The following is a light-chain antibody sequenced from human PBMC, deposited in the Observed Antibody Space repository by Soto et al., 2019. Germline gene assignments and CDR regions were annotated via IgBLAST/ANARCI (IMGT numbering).Light chain of an antibody. CDR3: QQYNTWLWT. J-gene: IGKJ1*01. CDR2: CAS. V-gene: IGKV3-15*01. CDR1: QSVNAN. Sequence: EVVMTQSPATLSVSPGERATLSCRASQSVNANLAWYQQKPGQAPRLLIHCASNRATGIPARFSGSGFGTEFILTIRSLQAEDFAVYYCQQYNTWLWTFGQETKVEI.